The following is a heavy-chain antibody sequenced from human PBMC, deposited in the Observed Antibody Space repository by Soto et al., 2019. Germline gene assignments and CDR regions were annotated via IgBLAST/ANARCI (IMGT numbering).Heavy chain of an antibody. Sequence: PGESLKISCKGSGYSFTNYWINWVRQMSGKGLEWMGRIDPSDSYTNYSPSFQGHVTISVDKSITTAYLQWSSLQASDTAMYYYAIRTPSKDYWGQGTLVTVSS. CDR1: GYSFTNYW. CDR3: AIRTPSKDY. V-gene: IGHV5-10-1*01. J-gene: IGHJ4*02. D-gene: IGHD1-7*01. CDR2: IDPSDSYT.